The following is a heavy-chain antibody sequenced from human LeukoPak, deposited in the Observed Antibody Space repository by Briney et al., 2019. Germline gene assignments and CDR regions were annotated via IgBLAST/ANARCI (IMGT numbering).Heavy chain of an antibody. CDR3: ARRGSSGPMEYYYYMDV. CDR2: ISAYNGNT. V-gene: IGHV1-18*01. D-gene: IGHD3-22*01. J-gene: IGHJ6*03. CDR1: GYTFTSYD. Sequence: ASVKVSCKASGYTFTSYDINWVRQATGQGLEWMGWISAYNGNTNYAQKLQGRVTMTTDTSTSTAYMELRSLRSDDTAVYYCARRGSSGPMEYYYYMDVWGKGTTVTVSS.